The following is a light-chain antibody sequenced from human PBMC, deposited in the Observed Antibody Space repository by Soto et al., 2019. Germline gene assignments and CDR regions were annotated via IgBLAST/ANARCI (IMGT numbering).Light chain of an antibody. Sequence: QSVLTQPPSVSGAPGQRVTISCTGSSSNIGANYGVHWYQQLPGRAPKLLISGNSNRPSGVPDRFSGSRSGTSASLAITGLQAEDEDDYYCQSYDNSLSGILFGGGTKVTVL. J-gene: IGLJ2*01. CDR1: SSNIGANYG. V-gene: IGLV1-40*01. CDR3: QSYDNSLSGIL. CDR2: GNS.